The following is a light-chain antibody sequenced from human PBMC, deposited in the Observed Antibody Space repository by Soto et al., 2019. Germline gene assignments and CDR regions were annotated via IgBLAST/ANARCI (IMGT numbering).Light chain of an antibody. J-gene: IGLJ3*02. CDR1: NSNIGIEY. V-gene: IGLV1-51*01. CDR3: GTWDNSLGAVV. CDR2: DND. Sequence: QSVLTQPPSVSAAPGQEVTIACSGSNSNIGIEYVAWYQHVPGTAPKLVIYDNDKRPSGIPDRFSGSKSGTSATLGITGLQTGDEDDYYCGTWDNSLGAVVFGGGTKLTVL.